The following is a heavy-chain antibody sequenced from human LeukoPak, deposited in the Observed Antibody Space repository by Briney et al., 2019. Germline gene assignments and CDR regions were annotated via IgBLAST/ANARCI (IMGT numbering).Heavy chain of an antibody. CDR2: MNPNSGNT. J-gene: IGHJ4*02. CDR3: ARGNKDYGDNARGLSDY. V-gene: IGHV1-8*02. D-gene: IGHD4-17*01. Sequence: GASVKVSCKASGYTFTGYYMHWVRQAPGQGLEWMGWMNPNSGNTGYAQKFQGRVTMTRNTSITTAYMELSSLRSEDTAVYYCARGNKDYGDNARGLSDYWGQGTLVTVSS. CDR1: GYTFTGYY.